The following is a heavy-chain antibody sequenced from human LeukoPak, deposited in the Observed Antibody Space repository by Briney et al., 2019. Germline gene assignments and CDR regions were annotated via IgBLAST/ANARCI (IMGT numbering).Heavy chain of an antibody. CDR3: AKDIVVVPTDNSLFDY. V-gene: IGHV3-9*01. CDR2: ISWNSGTI. CDR1: GFTFDDYA. D-gene: IGHD2-2*01. Sequence: GRSLRLSCAASGFTFDDYAMHWVRQAPGKGLEWVSSISWNSGTIGYADSVKGRFTISRGNAKNSLYLQMNSLRAEDTAFYYCAKDIVVVPTDNSLFDYWGQGTLVTVSS. J-gene: IGHJ4*02.